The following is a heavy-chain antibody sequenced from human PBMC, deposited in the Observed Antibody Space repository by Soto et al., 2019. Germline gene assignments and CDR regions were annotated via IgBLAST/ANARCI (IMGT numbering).Heavy chain of an antibody. CDR1: GYTFTSYG. CDR2: ISAYNGNT. V-gene: IGHV1-18*01. CDR3: ARESSGVGAGTNY. D-gene: IGHD6-19*01. J-gene: IGHJ4*02. Sequence: ASVKVSCKASGYTFTSYGISWVRQAPGQGLEWMGWISAYNGNTIYAQKLQGRGTMTTDTSTSTAYMELRSMRSDDTAVYYCARESSGVGAGTNYWGQGTLVTVSS.